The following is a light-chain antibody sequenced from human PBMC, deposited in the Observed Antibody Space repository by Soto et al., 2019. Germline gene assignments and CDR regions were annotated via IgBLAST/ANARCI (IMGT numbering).Light chain of an antibody. Sequence: QSALTQPASVSGSPGQSITISCTGTSSDVGGYNYVSWYQQHPGKAPKLMIYEVSNRPSGVSNRFSGSKSGNTASLTISGLQAEVEADDYCSSYTSNSTLVFGGGTKLTVL. V-gene: IGLV2-14*01. CDR2: EVS. CDR1: SSDVGGYNY. CDR3: SSYTSNSTLV. J-gene: IGLJ2*01.